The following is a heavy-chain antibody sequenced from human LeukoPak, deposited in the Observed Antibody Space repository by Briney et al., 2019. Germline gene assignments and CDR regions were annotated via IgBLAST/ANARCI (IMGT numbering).Heavy chain of an antibody. CDR3: AKANRGSYYGLGDYFDY. V-gene: IGHV3-21*01. CDR2: ISTSSSYI. J-gene: IGHJ4*02. CDR1: GFTFSRSN. D-gene: IGHD1-26*01. Sequence: GGSLRLSCAASGFTFSRSNMNWVRQAPGKGLEWVSSISTSSSYIYYAESVKGRFTISRDNSKNTLYLQMNSLRTEDTAVYYCAKANRGSYYGLGDYFDYWGQGTLVAVSS.